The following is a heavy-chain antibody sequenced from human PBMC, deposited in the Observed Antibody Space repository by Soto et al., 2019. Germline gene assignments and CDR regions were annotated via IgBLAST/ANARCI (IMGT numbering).Heavy chain of an antibody. D-gene: IGHD2-2*01. V-gene: IGHV3-21*01. Sequence: GGSLRLSCAVSGFYFNNYGINWVRQAPGKGLEWVSSVSKSDYTYYSDSVKGRFTISRDNAKNSVSLQMNSLRAEDTAVYYCAREDSIIIPAVSDFWGQGXLVTVYS. CDR3: AREDSIIIPAVSDF. CDR1: GFYFNNYG. J-gene: IGHJ4*02. CDR2: VSKSDYT.